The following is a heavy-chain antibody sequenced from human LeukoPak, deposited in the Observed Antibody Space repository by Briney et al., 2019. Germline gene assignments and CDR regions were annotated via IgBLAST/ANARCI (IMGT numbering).Heavy chain of an antibody. CDR3: RREGRGSPRGSLDF. D-gene: IGHD3-10*01. Sequence: SETLSLTCTVSGGSITSYYWTWIRQPPGKGLEYIGFIFYSGTTNYNPSLKSRVTISLDTSKNQFSLRLTSVTAADTAVYYARREGRGSPRGSLDFWGQGALVTVS. CDR1: GGSITSYY. V-gene: IGHV4-59*01. J-gene: IGHJ4*02. CDR2: IFYSGTT.